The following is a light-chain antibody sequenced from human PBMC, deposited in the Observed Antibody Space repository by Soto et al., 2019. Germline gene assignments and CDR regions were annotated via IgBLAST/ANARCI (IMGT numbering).Light chain of an antibody. Sequence: EIVLTQSPGTLSLSPGERATLSCRASQSVSSSDLAWYQQKPGQAPTLLIYGASNRATGIPDRFSGSGSGTDFPLTISRLAPEDFAVYYCQQYGGSPPYTFGQGTKLEMK. CDR2: GAS. J-gene: IGKJ2*01. CDR1: QSVSSSD. V-gene: IGKV3-20*01. CDR3: QQYGGSPPYT.